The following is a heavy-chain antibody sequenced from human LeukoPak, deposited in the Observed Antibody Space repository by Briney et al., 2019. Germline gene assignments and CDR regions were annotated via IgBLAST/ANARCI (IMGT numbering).Heavy chain of an antibody. CDR2: ISGSGGST. CDR1: GFTFSSYA. Sequence: LTGGSLRLSCAASGFTFSSYAMSWVRQAPGKGLEWVSAISGSGGSTYYADSVKGRFTISRDNSKNTLYLQMNSLRAEDTAVYYCAKQFLEWDRGDFWFDPWGQGTLVTVSS. V-gene: IGHV3-23*01. D-gene: IGHD3-3*01. CDR3: AKQFLEWDRGDFWFDP. J-gene: IGHJ5*02.